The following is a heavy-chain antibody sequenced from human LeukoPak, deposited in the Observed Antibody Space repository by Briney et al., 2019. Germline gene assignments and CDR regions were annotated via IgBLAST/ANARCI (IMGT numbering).Heavy chain of an antibody. V-gene: IGHV4-59*08. J-gene: IGHJ3*02. CDR1: GGSISSYY. Sequence: PSETLSLTCTVSGGSISSYYWSWIRQPPGKGLEWIGYIYYSGSTDYNPSLKSRVTISVDTSKNQLSLKLSSVAAADTAVYYCARLSAIAAAGIWGQGTMVTVSS. D-gene: IGHD6-13*01. CDR3: ARLSAIAAAGI. CDR2: IYYSGST.